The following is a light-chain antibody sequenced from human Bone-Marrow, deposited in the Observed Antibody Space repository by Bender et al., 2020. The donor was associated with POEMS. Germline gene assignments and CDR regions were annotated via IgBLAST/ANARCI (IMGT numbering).Light chain of an antibody. CDR2: EVS. J-gene: IGLJ3*02. Sequence: QSALTQPPSASGSPGQSVTISCTGTSSDVGGYNYVSWYQHHPGTAPKLMIYEVSKRPSGVPDRFSGSKSGNTASLTVSGLQAEDEAQYFCGSYADSNNLVFGGGTTLTVL. V-gene: IGLV2-8*01. CDR3: GSYADSNNLV. CDR1: SSDVGGYNY.